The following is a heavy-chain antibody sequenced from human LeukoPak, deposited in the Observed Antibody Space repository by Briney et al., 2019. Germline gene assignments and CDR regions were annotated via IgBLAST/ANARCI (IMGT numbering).Heavy chain of an antibody. D-gene: IGHD6-6*01. J-gene: IGHJ4*02. CDR2: ISGSGGST. Sequence: GGSLRLSCAASGFTFSSYAMSWVRQAPGKGLEWVSAISGSGGSTYYADSVKGRFTISRDNSKNTLYLQMNSLRAEDTAVYYCATTSIAAREYYFDYWGQGTPVTVSS. V-gene: IGHV3-23*01. CDR1: GFTFSSYA. CDR3: ATTSIAAREYYFDY.